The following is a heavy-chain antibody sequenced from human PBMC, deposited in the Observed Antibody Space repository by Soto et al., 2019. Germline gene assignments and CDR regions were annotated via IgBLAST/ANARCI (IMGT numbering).Heavy chain of an antibody. V-gene: IGHV3-30-3*01. CDR1: GFTFSTYA. CDR2: ISYDGVYE. J-gene: IGHJ6*02. D-gene: IGHD3-9*01. CDR3: ARPRAIRFYYYAMDV. Sequence: QVQLVESGGGVVQLGRSLRLSCAASGFTFSTYAIHWVRQAPGKGLEWVAVISYDGVYEHYADSVKGRFTISRDNSKKMLYLQMDSLRPEDTAVYYCARPRAIRFYYYAMDVWGQGTTVTVSS.